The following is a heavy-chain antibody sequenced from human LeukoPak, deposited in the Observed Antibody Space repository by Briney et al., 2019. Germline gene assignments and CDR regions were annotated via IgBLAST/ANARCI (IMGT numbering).Heavy chain of an antibody. CDR3: AKARGATYGTYYFDY. J-gene: IGHJ4*02. CDR2: SGSGGDT. D-gene: IGHD4/OR15-4a*01. V-gene: IGHV3-23*01. CDR1: GFTFSSYA. Sequence: PGGSLRLSCAASGFTFSSYAMNWVRQAPGKGLEWVSISGSGGDTYYADSMKGRFTISRDNSKNTLYLQMNSLRAEDTAVYYCAKARGATYGTYYFDYWGQGTLVTVSS.